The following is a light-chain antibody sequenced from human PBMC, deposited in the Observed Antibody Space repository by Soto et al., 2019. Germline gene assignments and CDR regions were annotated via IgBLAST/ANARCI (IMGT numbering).Light chain of an antibody. J-gene: IGLJ2*01. V-gene: IGLV2-14*03. CDR1: SSDVGGYNY. CDR3: SSYTTGSTVV. CDR2: DVS. Sequence: LTQPASVSGSPGQSITISCTGTSSDVGGYNYVSWYQQHPDKAPKLMIFDVSNRPSGVSNRFSGSKSGNTASLTISGLQAEDEADYFCSSYTTGSTVVFGGGTKVTVL.